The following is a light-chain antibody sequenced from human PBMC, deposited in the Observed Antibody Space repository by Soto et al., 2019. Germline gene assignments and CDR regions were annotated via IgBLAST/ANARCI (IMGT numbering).Light chain of an antibody. CDR1: QGISSY. Sequence: DIQLTQSPSFLSASVGDRVTITCLARQGISSYLAWYQQKPGKAPKRLIYAASTLQSGVPSRFSGSGSGTEFTLTISSLQPEDFANYYCQQLNSYPLFTFGPGTKVDIK. CDR2: AAS. CDR3: QQLNSYPLFT. V-gene: IGKV1-9*01. J-gene: IGKJ3*01.